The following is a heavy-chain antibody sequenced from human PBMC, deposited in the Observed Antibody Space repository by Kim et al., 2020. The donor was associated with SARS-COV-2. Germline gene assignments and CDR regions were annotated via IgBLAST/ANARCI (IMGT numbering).Heavy chain of an antibody. CDR3: ARKGVEYQLPDYYYYGVDV. V-gene: IGHV3-30-3*01. J-gene: IGHJ6*02. CDR2: ISYDGSNK. D-gene: IGHD2-2*01. Sequence: GGSLRLSCVASGFTFSRNAFHWVRQAPGKGLEWVTTISYDGSNKYYADSVKGRFIISRENSLNTLYLQMTSLRVEDTAVYYCARKGVEYQLPDYYYYGVDVWGQGTTVTVSS. CDR1: GFTFSRNA.